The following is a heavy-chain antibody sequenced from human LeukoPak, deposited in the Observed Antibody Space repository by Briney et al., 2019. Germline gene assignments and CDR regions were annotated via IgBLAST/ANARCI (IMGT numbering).Heavy chain of an antibody. Sequence: SETLSLTCTVSGYSLSTGYYWGWLRQPPGKGLEWIGSIYHSGSTYYNPSLKSRVTISVDTSKNQFSLKLSSVTAADTAVYYCARVLGYYYGSGSPYYFDYWGQGTLVTVSS. J-gene: IGHJ4*02. V-gene: IGHV4-38-2*02. D-gene: IGHD3-10*01. CDR1: GYSLSTGYY. CDR2: IYHSGST. CDR3: ARVLGYYYGSGSPYYFDY.